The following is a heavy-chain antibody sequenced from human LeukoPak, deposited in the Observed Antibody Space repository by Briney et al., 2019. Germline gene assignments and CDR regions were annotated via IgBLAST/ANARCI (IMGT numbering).Heavy chain of an antibody. CDR2: ISGSGGST. D-gene: IGHD3-10*01. Sequence: GRSLRLSCAASGFTFSSYAMSWVRQAPGKGLEWVSAISGSGGSTYYADSVKGRFTISRDNSKNTLYLQMNSLRAEDTAVYYCAKPITMVRGVQVSFDYWGQGTLVTVSS. J-gene: IGHJ4*02. CDR3: AKPITMVRGVQVSFDY. V-gene: IGHV3-23*01. CDR1: GFTFSSYA.